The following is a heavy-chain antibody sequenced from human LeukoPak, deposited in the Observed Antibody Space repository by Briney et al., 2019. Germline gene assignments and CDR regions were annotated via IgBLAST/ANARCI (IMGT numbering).Heavy chain of an antibody. CDR2: IYYSGST. CDR1: GDFISNYY. D-gene: IGHD3-22*01. J-gene: IGHJ4*02. Sequence: SETLSLTCIVSGDFISNYYWSWIRQPPGKGLECIGHIYYSGSTYYNPSLKSRVTISVDTSKNQFSLKLSSVTAADTAVYYCARGRGVPYYYDSSGYYPADYWGQGTLVTVSS. CDR3: ARGRGVPYYYDSSGYYPADY. V-gene: IGHV4-30-4*01.